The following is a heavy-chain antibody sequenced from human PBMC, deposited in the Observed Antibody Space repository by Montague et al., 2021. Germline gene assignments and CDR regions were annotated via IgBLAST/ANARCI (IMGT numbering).Heavy chain of an antibody. CDR3: AKQEYFVSGTSYKGFDP. V-gene: IGHV4-59*08. Sequence: SETLSLTCTVSSGSIFRAHWSWVRQPPGKGLEWLGSMFYGGATSNNPSLKSRVTMSIDTSTNQFSLKLSFVTAADTAVYYCAKQEYFVSGTSYKGFDPWGQGTLVTVSS. D-gene: IGHD3-10*01. CDR1: SGSIFRAH. J-gene: IGHJ5*02. CDR2: MFYGGAT.